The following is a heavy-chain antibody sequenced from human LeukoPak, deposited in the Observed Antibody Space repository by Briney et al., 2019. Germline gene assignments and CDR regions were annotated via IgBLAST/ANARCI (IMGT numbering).Heavy chain of an antibody. D-gene: IGHD6-6*01. J-gene: IGHJ1*01. V-gene: IGHV3-7*03. CDR3: AKDSRIAARYFQH. Sequence: QSGGSLRLSSAASGFTFSSYLMSWVRQAPGKGLEWVANIKQDGREKYYVDSVKGRFTISRDNAKNSLYLQMNSLRAEDTAVYYCAKDSRIAARYFQHWGQGTLVTVSS. CDR2: IKQDGREK. CDR1: GFTFSSYL.